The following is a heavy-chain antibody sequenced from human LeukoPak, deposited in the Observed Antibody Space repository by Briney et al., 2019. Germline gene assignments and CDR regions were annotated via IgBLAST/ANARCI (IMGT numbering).Heavy chain of an antibody. D-gene: IGHD6-13*01. CDR3: ARLEQRGSHLSPADY. Sequence: PSETLSLTCTVSGDSISSYYWSWIRQPPGKGLEWIGSIYYSGSTKYNPSLKSRVTISVDTSKNQISLKLSSVIAADTAVYYCARLEQRGSHLSPADYWGQGILVTVSS. CDR2: IYYSGST. V-gene: IGHV4-59*08. J-gene: IGHJ4*02. CDR1: GDSISSYY.